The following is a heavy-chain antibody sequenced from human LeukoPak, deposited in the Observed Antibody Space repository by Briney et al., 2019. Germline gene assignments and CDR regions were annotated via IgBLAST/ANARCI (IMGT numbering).Heavy chain of an antibody. Sequence: PSETLSLTCTVSGDSIGSSSYYWGWIRQPPGKGLEWIGSIYYSGGTYYNPSLKSRVTISVDTSKNQFSLKLTSVTAADAAVYYCARGSTVTKFNPWGRGTLVTVSS. D-gene: IGHD4-17*01. CDR1: GDSIGSSSYY. J-gene: IGHJ5*02. CDR3: ARGSTVTKFNP. V-gene: IGHV4-39*01. CDR2: IYYSGGT.